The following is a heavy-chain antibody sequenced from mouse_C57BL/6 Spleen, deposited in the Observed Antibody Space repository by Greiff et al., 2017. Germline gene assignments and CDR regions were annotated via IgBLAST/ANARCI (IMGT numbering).Heavy chain of an antibody. CDR1: GYSFTDYN. CDR2: INPNYGTT. V-gene: IGHV1-39*01. Sequence: VQLKESGPELVKPGASVKISCKASGYSFTDYNMNWVKQSNGKSLEWIGVINPNYGTTSYNQKFKGKATLTVDQSSSTAYMQLNSLTSEDSAVXYCARSGSKWNLYYAMDYWGQGTSVTVSS. CDR3: ARSGSKWNLYYAMDY. D-gene: IGHD1-3*01. J-gene: IGHJ4*01.